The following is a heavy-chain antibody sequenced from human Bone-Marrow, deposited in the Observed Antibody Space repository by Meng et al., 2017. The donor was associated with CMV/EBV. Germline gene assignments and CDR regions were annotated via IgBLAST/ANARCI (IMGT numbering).Heavy chain of an antibody. J-gene: IGHJ5*02. CDR2: IIPILGIA. V-gene: IGHV1-69*04. CDR1: FSGHA. CDR3: ARGKTYYDFWSGNPRDWFDP. Sequence: FSGHAISWVRKAPGQGLEWMGRIIPILGIANYAQKFQGRVTITADKSTSTAYMKLSSLRSEDTAVYYCARGKTYYDFWSGNPRDWFDPWGQGTLVTVSS. D-gene: IGHD3-3*01.